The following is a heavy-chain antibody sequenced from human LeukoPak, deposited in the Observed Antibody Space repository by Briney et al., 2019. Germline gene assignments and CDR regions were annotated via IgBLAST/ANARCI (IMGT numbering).Heavy chain of an antibody. D-gene: IGHD3-22*01. CDR3: AKGARDYYDSSGSIDY. CDR2: ISGSGGST. Sequence: PGGSLRLSCAASGFTFSSYAMSWVRQAPGKGLEWVSAISGSGGSTYYADSVKGRFTISRDNSKNTLYLQMNSLRAEDTAVYYCAKGARDYYDSSGSIDYWGQGTLVTVSS. CDR1: GFTFSSYA. J-gene: IGHJ4*02. V-gene: IGHV3-23*01.